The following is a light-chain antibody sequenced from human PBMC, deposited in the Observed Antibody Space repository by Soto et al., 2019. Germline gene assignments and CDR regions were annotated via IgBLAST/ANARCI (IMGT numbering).Light chain of an antibody. Sequence: QSVLTQPASVSGSPGQSITISCTGTSSYVGGYNYVSWYQQHPGKAPKLMIYDVSNRPSGVFNRFSGSKSGNTASLSISGLQAEDEADYYCSSYTSSSTRVFGTGTKVTVL. CDR1: SSYVGGYNY. V-gene: IGLV2-14*01. CDR3: SSYTSSSTRV. J-gene: IGLJ1*01. CDR2: DVS.